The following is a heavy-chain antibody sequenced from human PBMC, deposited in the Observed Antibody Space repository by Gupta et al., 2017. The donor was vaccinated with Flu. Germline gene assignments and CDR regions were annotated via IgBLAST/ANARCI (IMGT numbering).Heavy chain of an antibody. CDR2: IWYDGSNK. CDR1: GLTFSSYG. Sequence: QVQLADSVGGVVQPGRLLKVVCASSGLTFSSYGMHWVRQAPGKGLEWVAVIWYDGSNKYYAESVKGRFTISRDNSKNTLYLQMNSLRAEATAVYYCARGLRFGGWRFFDYWGQGTRVTVSA. V-gene: IGHV3-33*01. CDR3: ARGLRFGGWRFFDY. D-gene: IGHD6-19*01. J-gene: IGHJ4*02.